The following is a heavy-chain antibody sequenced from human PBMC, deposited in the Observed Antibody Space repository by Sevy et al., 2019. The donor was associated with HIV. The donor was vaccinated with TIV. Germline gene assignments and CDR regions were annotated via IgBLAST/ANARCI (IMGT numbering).Heavy chain of an antibody. D-gene: IGHD6-19*01. Sequence: GGSLRLSCAASGLSISGYGMHWIRQAPGKGLEWVALIWYDGTNREYADSVKGRFTISRDNSKNTLYLQMNSLRVEDTAVYYCARQDIRVAGIGYYFHSWGQRTLVTVSS. CDR2: IWYDGTNR. V-gene: IGHV3-33*01. CDR3: ARQDIRVAGIGYYFHS. CDR1: GLSISGYG. J-gene: IGHJ4*02.